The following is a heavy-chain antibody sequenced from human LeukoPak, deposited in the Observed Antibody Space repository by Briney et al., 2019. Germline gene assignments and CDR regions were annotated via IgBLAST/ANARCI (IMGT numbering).Heavy chain of an antibody. V-gene: IGHV1-2*02. J-gene: IGHJ4*02. Sequence: GASVKVSCKASGYTFTGYYMHWVRQAPGQGLEWMGWINPNSGGTDYAQKFQGRVTMTRDTSISTAYTELNRLTSDDTAVYYCARDRRRKRAASGTIDYWGQGTLVTVSS. CDR1: GYTFTGYY. D-gene: IGHD6-13*01. CDR2: INPNSGGT. CDR3: ARDRRRKRAASGTIDY.